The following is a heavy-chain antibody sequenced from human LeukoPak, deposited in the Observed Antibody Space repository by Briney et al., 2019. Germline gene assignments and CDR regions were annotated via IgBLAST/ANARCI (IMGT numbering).Heavy chain of an antibody. CDR3: AKRPSSTTSGWFDP. Sequence: GGSLRLSCAASGFSFSSYATSWVRQAPGKGLEWVSSISGSGGDTYYADSVKGRFTVSRDNSKNTLYLQMNSLRAEDTAVYYCAKRPSSTTSGWFDPWGQGTLVTVSS. D-gene: IGHD2/OR15-2a*01. CDR2: ISGSGGDT. CDR1: GFSFSSYA. V-gene: IGHV3-23*01. J-gene: IGHJ5*02.